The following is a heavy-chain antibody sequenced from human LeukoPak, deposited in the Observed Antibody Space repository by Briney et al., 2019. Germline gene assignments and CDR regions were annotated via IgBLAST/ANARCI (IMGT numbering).Heavy chain of an antibody. CDR2: ISSSGSTI. D-gene: IGHD6-19*01. V-gene: IGHV3-11*01. CDR3: ARVGYSSGWYVDY. CDR1: GFTFSDYY. Sequence: RAGGSLRLSCAASGFTFSDYYMSWLRQAPGKGLEWVSYISSSGSTIYYADSVKGRFTISRDNAKNSLYLQMNSLRAEDTAVYYCARVGYSSGWYVDYWGQGTLVTVSS. J-gene: IGHJ4*02.